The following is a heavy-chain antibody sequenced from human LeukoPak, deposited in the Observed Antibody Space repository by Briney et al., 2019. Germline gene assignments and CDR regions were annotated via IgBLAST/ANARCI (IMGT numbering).Heavy chain of an antibody. J-gene: IGHJ3*02. Sequence: GGSLRLSCVASGFTFSSYGMHWVRQAPGKGLEWVAVIWYDGSNKYYADSVKGRSTISRDNSKNTLYLQMNSLRAEDTAVYYCAKERNDCSGGSCYYLDAFDIWGQGTMVTVSS. CDR3: AKERNDCSGGSCYYLDAFDI. D-gene: IGHD2-15*01. CDR1: GFTFSSYG. CDR2: IWYDGSNK. V-gene: IGHV3-33*06.